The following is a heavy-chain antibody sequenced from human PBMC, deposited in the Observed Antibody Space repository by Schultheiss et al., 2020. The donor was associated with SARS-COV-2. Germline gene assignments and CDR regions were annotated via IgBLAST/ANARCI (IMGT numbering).Heavy chain of an antibody. Sequence: GVLKISCAASGFTFSSYAMHWVRQAPGKGLEWVSAISGSGGSTYYADSVKGRFTISRDNSKNTLYLQMNSLRAEDTAVYYCARDLFIVVVTAILVDWGQGTLVTVSS. CDR3: ARDLFIVVVTAILVD. CDR2: ISGSGGST. D-gene: IGHD2-21*02. V-gene: IGHV3-23*01. CDR1: GFTFSSYA. J-gene: IGHJ4*02.